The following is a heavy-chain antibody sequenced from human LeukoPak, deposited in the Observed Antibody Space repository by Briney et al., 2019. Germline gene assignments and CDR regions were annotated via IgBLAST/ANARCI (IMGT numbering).Heavy chain of an antibody. V-gene: IGHV3-53*01. J-gene: IGHJ4*02. CDR3: ARGAGYYYDSSGYYY. D-gene: IGHD3-22*01. CDR2: IYSGGST. CDR1: GFTVSSDY. Sequence: GGSLRLSCAASGFTVSSDYMSWVRQAPGKGLEWVSVIYSGGSTYYADSVKGRFTISRDNSKNTLYLQMNSLRAEDTAVYYCARGAGYYYDSSGYYYWGQGTLVTVSS.